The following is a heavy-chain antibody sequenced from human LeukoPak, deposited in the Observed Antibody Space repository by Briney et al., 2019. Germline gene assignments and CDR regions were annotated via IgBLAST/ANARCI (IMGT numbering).Heavy chain of an antibody. CDR1: GYSFTSYW. D-gene: IGHD4-23*01. CDR2: IYPWDSDT. CDR3: AKRMSPYYGSTDDY. Sequence: GEALKMSCKWSGYSFTSYWIGGVRQRPGKGLDGMGIIYPWDSDTRYSPSWQGQVNISADKSISTAYLQWSSLKASDTAMYYCAKRMSPYYGSTDDYWGQGTLVTVSS. J-gene: IGHJ4*02. V-gene: IGHV5-51*01.